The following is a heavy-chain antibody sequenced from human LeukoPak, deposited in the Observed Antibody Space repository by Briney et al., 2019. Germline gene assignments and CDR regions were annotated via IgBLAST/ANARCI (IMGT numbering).Heavy chain of an antibody. J-gene: IGHJ4*02. Sequence: ASVKVSCKTSGSTFTTYGINWVRQAPGQGLEWMGWISAYSGHTNYEQSLQGRVTMTRDTSTSTAYMELRSLRSDDTAVYYCARDYDDNSRCFGYWGQGTLVTVPS. CDR1: GSTFTTYG. D-gene: IGHD4-23*01. V-gene: IGHV1-18*01. CDR2: ISAYSGHT. CDR3: ARDYDDNSRCFGY.